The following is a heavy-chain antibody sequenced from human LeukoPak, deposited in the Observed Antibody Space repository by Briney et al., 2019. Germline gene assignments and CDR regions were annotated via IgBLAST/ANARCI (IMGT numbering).Heavy chain of an antibody. CDR1: GYSFTSYW. CDR2: IYPGDSDT. Sequence: GESLKISCKGFGYSFTSYWIGWVRQMPGKGLELMGIIYPGDSDTRYSPSFQGQVTISADKSISTAYLQWSSLKASDTAMYYCARRGYSYGSGRIGAFDIWGQGTMVTVSS. V-gene: IGHV5-51*01. J-gene: IGHJ3*02. D-gene: IGHD5-18*01. CDR3: ARRGYSYGSGRIGAFDI.